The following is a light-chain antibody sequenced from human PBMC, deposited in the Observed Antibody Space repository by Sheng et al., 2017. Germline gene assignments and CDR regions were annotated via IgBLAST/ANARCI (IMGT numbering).Light chain of an antibody. CDR2: DND. V-gene: IGLV1-51*01. CDR3: GTYDSSLGAGV. Sequence: SVLTQPPSVSAAPGQMVTISCSGYSSNFGNLYVSWYQQLPGTAPKLLIFDNDKRPSGIPDRFSGSKSATSATLGITGLQTGDEADYYCGTYDSSLGAGVFGTGTTVTVL. J-gene: IGLJ1*01. CDR1: SSNFGNLY.